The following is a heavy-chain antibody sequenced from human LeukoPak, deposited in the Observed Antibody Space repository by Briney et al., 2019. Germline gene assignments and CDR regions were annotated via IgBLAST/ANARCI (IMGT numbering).Heavy chain of an antibody. V-gene: IGHV4-31*03. Sequence: SETLSLTCPVSGGSLSSGGYYWSWIRQHPGKGLEWIGYIYYNGLTYYNPSLKSRVTISVDTAKNQFSLKLSSVTAADTAVYYCARTYSGSYGDAFDLWGQGTMVTVSS. J-gene: IGHJ3*01. CDR1: GGSLSSGGYY. CDR3: ARTYSGSYGDAFDL. CDR2: IYYNGLT. D-gene: IGHD1-26*01.